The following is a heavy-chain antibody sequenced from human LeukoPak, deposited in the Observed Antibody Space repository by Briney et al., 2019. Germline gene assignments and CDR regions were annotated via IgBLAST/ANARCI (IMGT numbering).Heavy chain of an antibody. CDR1: EFTFSTYW. Sequence: PGGSLRLSCAASEFTFSTYWMSWVRQAPGKGLERVANIKEDGSEKNYVDSVRGRFTLSRDNARNSLYLQMNSLRDEDTAVYYCVRGGANRFDHWGQGILVAVSS. V-gene: IGHV3-7*01. CDR3: VRGGANRFDH. D-gene: IGHD1-26*01. J-gene: IGHJ4*02. CDR2: IKEDGSEK.